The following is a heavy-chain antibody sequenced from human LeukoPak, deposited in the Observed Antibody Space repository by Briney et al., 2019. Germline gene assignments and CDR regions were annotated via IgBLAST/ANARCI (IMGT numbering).Heavy chain of an antibody. V-gene: IGHV4-39*01. Sequence: WETLSLTCTVSGGSISSSSYYWGWIRQPPGKGRVWIGSIYCSGSTYYNPSLKSRVTISVDASKNQFSLKLSSVTDAAAAVYCCASLSGDTVAQVAFDIWGQGTMVTVSS. CDR1: GGSISSSSYY. D-gene: IGHD5-12*01. CDR2: IYCSGST. J-gene: IGHJ3*02. CDR3: ASLSGDTVAQVAFDI.